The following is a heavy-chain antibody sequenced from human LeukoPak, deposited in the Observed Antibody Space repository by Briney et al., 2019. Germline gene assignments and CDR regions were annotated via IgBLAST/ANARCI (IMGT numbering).Heavy chain of an antibody. D-gene: IGHD6-13*01. J-gene: IGHJ4*02. CDR2: IYYSGST. CDR1: GGSISSTSSY. CDR3: ARGGYSSSWTYFDY. V-gene: IGHV4-39*07. Sequence: SETLSLTCTVSGGSISSTSSYWGWIRQPPGKGLEWIGNIYYSGSTYYNPSLKSRVTISVETSKNQFSLKLSSVTAADTAVYYCARGGYSSSWTYFDYWGQGTLVTVSS.